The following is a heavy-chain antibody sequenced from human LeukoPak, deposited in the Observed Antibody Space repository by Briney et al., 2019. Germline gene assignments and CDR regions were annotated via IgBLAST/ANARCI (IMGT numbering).Heavy chain of an antibody. V-gene: IGHV1-2*02. CDR2: TNPDSGDT. D-gene: IGHD2-15*01. CDR3: ARDSIIYSCYDY. Sequence: ASVKVSCKASGYTFNAYYFHWVRQAPGQGLEWMGWTNPDSGDTNYAQKFQGRVTMTRDTSLSTVYMELSRLRSDDTAMYFCARDSIIYSCYDYWGQGTLVTVSS. CDR1: GYTFNAYY. J-gene: IGHJ4*02.